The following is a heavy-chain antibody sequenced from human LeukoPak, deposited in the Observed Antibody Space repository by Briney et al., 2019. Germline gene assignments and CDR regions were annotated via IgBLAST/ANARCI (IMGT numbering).Heavy chain of an antibody. CDR1: GFTFSSYG. CDR3: AKEGETYGYGHGQNDY. CDR2: ISYDGFNK. D-gene: IGHD5-18*01. Sequence: PGRSLRLSCAASGFTFSSYGMHWVRQAPGKGLEWVAVISYDGFNKYYGDSVKGRFTISRDHSKNTLYLQMNSLGAEDTAVYYCAKEGETYGYGHGQNDYWGQGTLVTVSS. V-gene: IGHV3-30*18. J-gene: IGHJ4*02.